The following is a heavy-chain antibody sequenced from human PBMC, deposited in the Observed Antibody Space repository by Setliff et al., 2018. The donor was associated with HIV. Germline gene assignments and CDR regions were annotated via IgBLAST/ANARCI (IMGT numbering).Heavy chain of an antibody. J-gene: IGHJ5*02. CDR1: GYTFTSYD. CDR2: MNPNSGNT. Sequence: VASVKVSCKASGYTFTSYDINWVRQATGQGLEWMGWMNPNSGNTGYAQKFQGRVTITRSTSISTAYTELSSLRSEDTAVYYCARVVTGGGNWFDPWGQGTLVTAPQ. D-gene: IGHD2-21*02. V-gene: IGHV1-8*03. CDR3: ARVVTGGGNWFDP.